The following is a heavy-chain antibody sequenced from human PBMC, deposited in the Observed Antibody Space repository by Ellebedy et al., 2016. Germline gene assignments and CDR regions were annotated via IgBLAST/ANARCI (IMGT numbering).Heavy chain of an antibody. J-gene: IGHJ4*02. CDR2: ISAGSDTT. Sequence: GESLKISXVASGLRINTYFMSWVRQAPGRGLEWVSTISAGSDTTRFADSVKGRFSISRDSSKNSVYLRMNNLRVDDTALYYCRQGHYFDQWGQGALVTVSS. CDR1: GLRINTYF. CDR3: RQGHYFDQ. V-gene: IGHV3-23*01.